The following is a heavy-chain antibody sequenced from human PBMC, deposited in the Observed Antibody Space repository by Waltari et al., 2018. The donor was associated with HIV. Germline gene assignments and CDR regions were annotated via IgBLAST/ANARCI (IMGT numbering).Heavy chain of an antibody. CDR1: GGTFSSYA. D-gene: IGHD5-18*01. V-gene: IGHV1-69*12. J-gene: IGHJ2*01. CDR3: AKQPDTVMVTAYWYFDL. Sequence: QVQLVQSGAEVKKPGSSVKVSCKASGGTFSSYAISWVRQAPGQGLEWMGGIIQILGTANYAQKFQGRVTITADESTSTAYMELSSLRSEDTAVYYCAKQPDTVMVTAYWYFDLWGRGTLVTVSS. CDR2: IIQILGTA.